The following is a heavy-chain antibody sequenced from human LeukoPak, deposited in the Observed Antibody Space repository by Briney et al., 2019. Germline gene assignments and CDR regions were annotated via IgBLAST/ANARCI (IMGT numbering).Heavy chain of an antibody. V-gene: IGHV3-7*04. J-gene: IGHJ4*02. CDR1: KFTFSDYY. CDR2: MNQFGTEI. CDR3: ARGTYYYKF. D-gene: IGHD3/OR15-3a*01. Sequence: GGSLRLSCAASKFTFSDYYMTWVRQAPGKGPEWVAYMNQFGTEIKYLDSVKGRFTISRDNAKNSLYLWMTSLTADDTAVYYCARGTYYYKFWGQGTLVIVSS.